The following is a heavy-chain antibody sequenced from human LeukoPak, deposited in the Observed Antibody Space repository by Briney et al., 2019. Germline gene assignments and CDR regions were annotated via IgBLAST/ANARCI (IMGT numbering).Heavy chain of an antibody. V-gene: IGHV4-39*01. CDR1: GGSISSSGYY. Sequence: PSETLSLTCTVSGGSISSSGYYWGWIRQPPGKGLEWIGSIYYSGNTYYSPSLKSRVTISVDTSKNQFSLKLSSVTAAETAVYYCARQSKGIIVITDFQHWGQGTLVTVSS. J-gene: IGHJ1*01. CDR2: IYYSGNT. CDR3: ARQSKGIIVITDFQH. D-gene: IGHD3-22*01.